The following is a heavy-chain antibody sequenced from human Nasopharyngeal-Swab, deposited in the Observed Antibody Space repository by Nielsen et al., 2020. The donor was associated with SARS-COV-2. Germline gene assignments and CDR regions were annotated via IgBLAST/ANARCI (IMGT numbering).Heavy chain of an antibody. CDR1: GASISNRNNY. CDR2: VFSSGST. CDR3: ARDESGDYLGLPFDH. J-gene: IGHJ4*02. Sequence: SETLSLTCVVSGASISNRNNYWGWIRQSPGKGLEWIGTVFSSGSTYNLSLKSRVTMSVDTSKNQFSLKLTSVTAADTAVYYCARDESGDYLGLPFDHWGRGTLVTVSS. D-gene: IGHD4-17*01. V-gene: IGHV4-39*07.